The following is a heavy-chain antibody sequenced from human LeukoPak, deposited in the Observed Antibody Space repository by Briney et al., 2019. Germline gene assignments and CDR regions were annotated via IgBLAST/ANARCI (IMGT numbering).Heavy chain of an antibody. D-gene: IGHD3-10*01. CDR2: IYHSGST. J-gene: IGHJ4*02. V-gene: IGHV4-38-2*02. CDR3: ARDRNYYGSGSPFAVDY. CDR1: GYSISSGYY. Sequence: SETLSLTCTVSGYSISSGYYWGWIRQPPGKGLEWIGSIYHSGSTYYNPSLKSRVTISVDTSKNQFSLKLSSVTAADTAVYYCARDRNYYGSGSPFAVDYWGQGTLVTVSS.